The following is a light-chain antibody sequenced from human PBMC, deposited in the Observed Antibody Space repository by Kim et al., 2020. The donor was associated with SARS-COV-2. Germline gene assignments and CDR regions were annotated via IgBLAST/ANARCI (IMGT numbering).Light chain of an antibody. Sequence: GQKVTISCSGSTSNIAINYVYWYQHLPGTAPKLLIFDDNRRPSGIPDRFSGSKSDTSATLVISGLQTGDEADYYCGAWDNSLSTAIFGGGTKVTVL. J-gene: IGLJ6*01. CDR1: TSNIAINY. CDR3: GAWDNSLSTAI. V-gene: IGLV1-51*01. CDR2: DDN.